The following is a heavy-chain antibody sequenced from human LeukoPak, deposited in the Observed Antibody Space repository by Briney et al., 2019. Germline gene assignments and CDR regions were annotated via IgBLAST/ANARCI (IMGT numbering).Heavy chain of an antibody. V-gene: IGHV3-11*01. CDR2: ISSRGTTI. Sequence: PGGSLRLSCAASGFPFSDYYMGWIRQAPGKGLEWLSYISSRGTTIYYADSVKGRFTISRDNAKNSLYLQMNSLRTEDTAVYYCTSSLYGSGSYYLGYWGQGTLVTVSS. D-gene: IGHD3-10*01. CDR1: GFPFSDYY. CDR3: TSSLYGSGSYYLGY. J-gene: IGHJ4*02.